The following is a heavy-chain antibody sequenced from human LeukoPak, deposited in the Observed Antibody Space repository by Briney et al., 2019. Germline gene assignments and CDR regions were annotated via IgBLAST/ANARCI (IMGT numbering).Heavy chain of an antibody. V-gene: IGHV1-69*05. J-gene: IGHJ3*02. Sequence: GASVKVSCKASGGTFSSYAISWVRQAPGQGLEWVGGIIPIFATANYAQKFQGRVTITTDESTSTAYMELSSLRSEDTAVYYCASAVTVDAFDIWGQGTMVTVSS. CDR1: GGTFSSYA. D-gene: IGHD6-19*01. CDR3: ASAVTVDAFDI. CDR2: IIPIFATA.